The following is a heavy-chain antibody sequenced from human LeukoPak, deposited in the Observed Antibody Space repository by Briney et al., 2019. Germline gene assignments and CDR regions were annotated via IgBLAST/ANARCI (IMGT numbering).Heavy chain of an antibody. D-gene: IGHD5-12*01. J-gene: IGHJ4*02. CDR2: IYYSGGT. CDR3: ARVSGYDWESFYDY. V-gene: IGHV4-59*01. Sequence: SETLSLTCAVYGGSFSGYYWSWIRQPPGKGLEWIGYIYYSGGTNYNPSLKSRVTISVDTSKNQFSLKLGSVTAADTAMYYCARVSGYDWESFYDYWGQGSLVTVSS. CDR1: GGSFSGYY.